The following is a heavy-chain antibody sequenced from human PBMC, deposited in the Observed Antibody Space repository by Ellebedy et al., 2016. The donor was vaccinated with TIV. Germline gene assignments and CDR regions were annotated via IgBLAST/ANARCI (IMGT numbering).Heavy chain of an antibody. Sequence: ASVKVSXKVSGYTFTRYGMSWVRQAPVQGLEWMGWIAVYNGHTKYAQKFQDRVVMTTETATSTVYMELRSLRSDDTAVYYCARSRLGGGHWYFDFWGRGTLVTVSS. CDR3: ARSRLGGGHWYFDF. CDR2: IAVYNGHT. V-gene: IGHV1-18*01. CDR1: GYTFTRYG. J-gene: IGHJ2*01. D-gene: IGHD3-10*01.